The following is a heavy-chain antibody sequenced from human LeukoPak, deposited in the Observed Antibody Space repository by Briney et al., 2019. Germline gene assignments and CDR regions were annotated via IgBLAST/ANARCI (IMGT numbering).Heavy chain of an antibody. CDR1: GGSLSRDY. D-gene: IGHD7-27*01. V-gene: IGHV4-4*07. J-gene: IGHJ4*02. CDR2: IYTSGST. Sequence: SESLSLTCTLSGGSLSRDYWGSVRQPARGRREWIGRIYTSGSTNYNPSLKSRVTMSVDTSKNQFSLKLSSVTAADTAVYYCARDTKLGNDYWGQGTLVTVSS. CDR3: ARDTKLGNDY.